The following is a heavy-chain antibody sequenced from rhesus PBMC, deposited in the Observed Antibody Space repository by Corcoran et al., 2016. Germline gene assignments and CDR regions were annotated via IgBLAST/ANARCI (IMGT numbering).Heavy chain of an antibody. CDR2: IKLKSDGETE. J-gene: IGHJ4*01. Sequence: EVQLVESGAGLVQPCGSLRLSCVASGLPCRTSWLTGVRPAPGKGLEWVARIKLKSDGETEDYVASVKGRFTISRDDSKNTLYLQMNTLKTEDTAVYYCTTDSHTRLSSTWSGFDSWGQGVLVTVSS. CDR1: GLPCRTSW. CDR3: TTDSHTRLSSTWSGFDS. D-gene: IGHD6-13*01. V-gene: IGHV3-30*02.